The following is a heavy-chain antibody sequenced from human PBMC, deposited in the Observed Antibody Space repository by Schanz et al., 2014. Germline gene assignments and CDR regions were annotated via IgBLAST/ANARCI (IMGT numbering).Heavy chain of an antibody. CDR1: GFIFTSYS. J-gene: IGHJ5*02. CDR2: ISTGGGNT. D-gene: IGHD5-12*01. CDR3: AKDMNREATAPES. V-gene: IGHV3-23*04. Sequence: EVQLVESGGCLVKSGGSLRLSCATSGFIFTSYSMHWVRQAPGKGLEWVSAISTGGGNTYYTDSVKGRFTISRDNSKNTVYLHMNSLRDEDTAVYYCAKDMNREATAPESWGQGTLVVVSS.